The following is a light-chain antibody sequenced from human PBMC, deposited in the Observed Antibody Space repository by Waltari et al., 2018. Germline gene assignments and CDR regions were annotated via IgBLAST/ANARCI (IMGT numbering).Light chain of an antibody. CDR2: RAS. Sequence: DIQMTQSPSSLSASIGDTVTITRQASQAIGNNLNWYQQKQGNGPKLLIYRASSLQSGIPSRFSGSGSGTDFSLTITSLQPEDFATYYCQQGYNYPITFGPGTKLD. CDR3: QQGYNYPIT. V-gene: IGKV1-39*01. J-gene: IGKJ3*01. CDR1: QAIGNN.